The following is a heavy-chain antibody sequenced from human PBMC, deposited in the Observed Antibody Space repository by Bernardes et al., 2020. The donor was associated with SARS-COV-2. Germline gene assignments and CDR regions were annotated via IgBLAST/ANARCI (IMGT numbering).Heavy chain of an antibody. CDR2: LNEDGSIT. V-gene: IGHV3-74*01. CDR3: VRDLAGGSGS. CDR1: GFTFRTYW. J-gene: IGHJ4*02. Sequence: VGSLSLSCVVSGFTFRTYWMHWVRQAPGKGLEWVSRLNEDGSITTYADSVKGRFTISRDNAKNTLYLQMHSLRVEDTATYYCVRDLAGGSGSWGQGTLVTVSS. D-gene: IGHD2-15*01.